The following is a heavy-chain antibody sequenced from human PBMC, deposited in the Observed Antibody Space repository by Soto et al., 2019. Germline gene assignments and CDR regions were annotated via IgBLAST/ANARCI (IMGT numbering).Heavy chain of an antibody. CDR2: IKQDGSEK. J-gene: IGHJ5*02. CDR3: ARDGVAGNNWFDP. V-gene: IGHV3-7*01. D-gene: IGHD2-15*01. CDR1: GFTFSSYW. Sequence: EVQLVESGGGLVQPWGSLRLSCAASGFTFSSYWMSWVRQAPGKGLEWVANIKQDGSEKYYVDSVKGRFTSSRDNAKNSLYLQMNSLRAEDTAVYYCARDGVAGNNWFDPWGQGTLVIVSS.